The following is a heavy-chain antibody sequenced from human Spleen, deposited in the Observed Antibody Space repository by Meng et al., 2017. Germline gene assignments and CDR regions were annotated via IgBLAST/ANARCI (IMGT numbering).Heavy chain of an antibody. Sequence: QVQLQESGPGLVKPSQTLPLTGTVFGGSISGGDYYWSWIRQPPGKGLEWIGSIGHSGTTYYTPSLRRRVTVSIGTSKNQFSLEVTSVTAADTAVYYCVRSSGWVRTGFDPWGQGTLVTVSS. J-gene: IGHJ5*02. V-gene: IGHV4-39*01. CDR3: VRSSGWVRTGFDP. CDR1: GGSISGGDYY. D-gene: IGHD6-19*01. CDR2: IGHSGTT.